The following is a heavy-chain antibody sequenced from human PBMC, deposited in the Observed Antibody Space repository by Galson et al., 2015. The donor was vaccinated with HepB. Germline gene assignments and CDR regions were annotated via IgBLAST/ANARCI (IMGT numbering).Heavy chain of an antibody. V-gene: IGHV3-21*01. CDR3: TRDILGFSYMDV. CDR2: ISSSSSYI. J-gene: IGHJ6*03. D-gene: IGHD2-15*01. Sequence: SLRLSCAASGFTFSSYSMNWVRQAPGTGLERVSSISSSSSYIYYADSEKGRFTISRDNAKNSLYLQMNSLRAEDTTVYYCTRDILGFSYMDVWGKGTTVTVSS. CDR1: GFTFSSYS.